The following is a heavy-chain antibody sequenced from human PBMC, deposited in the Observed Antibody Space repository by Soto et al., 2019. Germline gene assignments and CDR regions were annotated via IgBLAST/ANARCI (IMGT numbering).Heavy chain of an antibody. V-gene: IGHV3-21*06. J-gene: IGHJ4*02. CDR2: ISRFSDRT. Sequence: ASVKVSCKASGYTFTNYYMHWVRQAPGKGLEWVSSISRFSDRTYYADSVKGRFAIFRANAENSVYLQVNSLRAEDTAVYYCARVGAYFGEFDYFDYWGQGTPVTVS. D-gene: IGHD3-10*01. CDR3: ARVGAYFGEFDYFDY. CDR1: GYTFTNYY.